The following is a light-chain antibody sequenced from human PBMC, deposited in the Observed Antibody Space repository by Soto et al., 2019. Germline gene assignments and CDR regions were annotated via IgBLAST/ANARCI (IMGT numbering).Light chain of an antibody. CDR3: QSYDSSLSGWV. CDR2: GNS. Sequence: QSVLTQPPSVSEAPGQRVTISCTGSSSNIGAGYDVHWYRQLPGTAPKLLVYGNSNRPSGVPDRFSGSKSGTSASLAITGLQAEDEADYFCQSYDSSLSGWVFGGRTKLTVL. V-gene: IGLV1-40*01. J-gene: IGLJ3*02. CDR1: SSNIGAGYD.